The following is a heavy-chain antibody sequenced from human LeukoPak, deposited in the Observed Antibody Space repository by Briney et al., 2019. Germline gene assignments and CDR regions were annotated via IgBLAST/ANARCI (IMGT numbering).Heavy chain of an antibody. V-gene: IGHV1-69*05. CDR3: ARAKPGYCSSTSCSEFDP. CDR1: GGTFSSYA. J-gene: IGHJ5*02. CDR2: IIPIFGTA. D-gene: IGHD2-2*01. Sequence: SVKVSCKASGGTFSSYAISWVRQAPGQGLEWMGGIIPIFGTANYAQKFQGRVTITTDESTSTAHMELRSLRSEDTAVYYCARAKPGYCSSTSCSEFDPWGQGTLVTVSS.